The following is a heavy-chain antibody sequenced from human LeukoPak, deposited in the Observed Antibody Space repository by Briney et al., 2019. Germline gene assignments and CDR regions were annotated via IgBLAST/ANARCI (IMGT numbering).Heavy chain of an antibody. CDR3: ARVSTMVRGVIMAPSLRY. V-gene: IGHV1-46*02. D-gene: IGHD3-10*01. Sequence: ASVKVSCKASGYSFNSYYMHWVRQAPGQGLEWTGFINPNGGSTFYAQKFQGRVTITTDESTSTAYMELSSLRSEDTAVYYCARVSTMVRGVIMAPSLRYWGQGTLVTVSS. CDR1: GYSFNSYY. CDR2: INPNGGST. J-gene: IGHJ4*02.